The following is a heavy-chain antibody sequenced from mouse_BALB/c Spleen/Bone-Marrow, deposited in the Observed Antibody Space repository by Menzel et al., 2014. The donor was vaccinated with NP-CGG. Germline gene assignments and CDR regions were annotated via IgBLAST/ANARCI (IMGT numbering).Heavy chain of an antibody. CDR1: GFSLTSYG. CDR3: ARDRGYYKDVGDY. J-gene: IGHJ2*01. CDR2: IWAGGST. V-gene: IGHV2-9*02. Sequence: VNLVESGPGLVAPSQSLSITCTVSGFSLTSYGVHWVRQPSGKGLEWLGVIWAGGSTNYNSALMSRLSISKDNSESQVFLKMNSLQTDDTAIYYCARDRGYYKDVGDYWGQGTTLTVSS. D-gene: IGHD2-3*01.